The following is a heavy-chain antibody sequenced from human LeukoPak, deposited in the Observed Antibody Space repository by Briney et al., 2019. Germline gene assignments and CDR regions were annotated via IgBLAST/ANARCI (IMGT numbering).Heavy chain of an antibody. J-gene: IGHJ4*02. D-gene: IGHD6-13*01. CDR3: ARRPGDSWSFDY. Sequence: PGWSLRLSCAASGFTFSDYYMSWIRQARGKGLEGVGYISSTSIYTNFADAVKGRFTISRDNAKNSLYLQMNSLRAEDTAVYYCARRPGDSWSFDYWGQGTLVAVSS. CDR2: ISSTSIYT. V-gene: IGHV3-11*03. CDR1: GFTFSDYY.